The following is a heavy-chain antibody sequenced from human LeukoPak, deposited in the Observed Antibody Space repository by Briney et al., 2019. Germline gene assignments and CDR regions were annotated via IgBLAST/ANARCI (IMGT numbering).Heavy chain of an antibody. CDR3: ARQGSGGRSFDV. D-gene: IGHD1-26*01. Sequence: SETLSLTCTVSGGSISTYYWSWIRQPPGKGLEWIGYMYNSGSTNYNPSLKSRVTISIDTSKNQVSLRLSSVTAADTAVYYCARQGSGGRSFDVWGQGTMVTVSS. V-gene: IGHV4-59*08. J-gene: IGHJ3*01. CDR1: GGSISTYY. CDR2: MYNSGST.